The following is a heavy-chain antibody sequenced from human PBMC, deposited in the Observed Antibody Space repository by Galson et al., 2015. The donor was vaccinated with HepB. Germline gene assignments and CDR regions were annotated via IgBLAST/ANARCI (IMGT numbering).Heavy chain of an antibody. V-gene: IGHV3-74*01. CDR2: INSDGSST. CDR3: AREVSSWYYFDY. CDR1: GFTFSSYW. Sequence: SLRLSCAASGFTFSSYWMHWVRQAPGKGLVWVSRINSDGSSTSYADSVKGRFTISRDNAKNTLYLQMNSLRAEDTAVYYCAREVSSWYYFDYWGQGTLVTVSS. D-gene: IGHD6-13*01. J-gene: IGHJ4*02.